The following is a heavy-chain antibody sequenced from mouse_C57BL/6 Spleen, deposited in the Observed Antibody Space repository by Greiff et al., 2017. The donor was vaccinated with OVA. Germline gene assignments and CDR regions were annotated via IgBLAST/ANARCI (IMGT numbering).Heavy chain of an antibody. D-gene: IGHD1-1*01. CDR3: ARLSGSDWYFDV. CDR2: ISSGGSYT. CDR1: GFTFSSYG. J-gene: IGHJ1*03. V-gene: IGHV5-6*01. Sequence: EVKVVESGGDLVKPGGSLKLSCAASGFTFSSYGMSWVRQTPDKRLEWVATISSGGSYTYYPDSVKGRFTISRDNAKNTLYLQMSSLKSEDTAMYYCARLSGSDWYFDVWGTGTTVTVSS.